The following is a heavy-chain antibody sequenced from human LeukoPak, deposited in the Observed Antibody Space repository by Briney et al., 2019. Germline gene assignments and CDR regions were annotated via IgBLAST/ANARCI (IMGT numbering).Heavy chain of an antibody. D-gene: IGHD3-3*01. CDR3: ARVMGFLEWFPLDY. J-gene: IGHJ4*02. V-gene: IGHV3-64*01. CDR1: GFTFSSYA. CDR2: ISTNGGTT. Sequence: GGSLRLSCAASGFTFSSYAMHWVRQAPGKGLEYVSAISTNGGTTYYANSVKGRFTISRDNSKNTLYLQMGSLRAEDMAVYYCARVMGFLEWFPLDYWGQGILVTVSS.